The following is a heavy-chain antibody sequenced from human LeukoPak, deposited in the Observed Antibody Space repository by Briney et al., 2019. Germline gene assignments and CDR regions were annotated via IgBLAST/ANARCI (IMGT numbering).Heavy chain of an antibody. CDR1: GFTFSSYA. CDR3: ARESGVPAASNWFDP. D-gene: IGHD2-2*01. V-gene: IGHV3-21*01. CDR2: ISSSSSYI. J-gene: IGHJ5*02. Sequence: GGSLRLSCAASGFTFSSYAMSWVRQAPGKGLEWVSSISSSSSYIYYADSVKGRFTISRDNAKNSLYLQMNSLRAEDTAVYYCARESGVPAASNWFDPWGQGTLVTVSS.